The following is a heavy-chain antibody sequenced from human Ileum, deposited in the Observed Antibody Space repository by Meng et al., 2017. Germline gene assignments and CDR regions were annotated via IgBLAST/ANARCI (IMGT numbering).Heavy chain of an antibody. J-gene: IGHJ4*02. V-gene: IGHV6-1*01. CDR1: GGSVSSNIAA. Sequence: QVQLQRSGPGLVKPAQSLSLTCAVSGGSVSSNIAAWKWIRQSPLRGLEWLGRTYYRSKWYSEYAVSVKSRISITPDTSKNQFSLQMNSVTPEDTAVYYCASGSGSLDYWGPGTLVTVSS. D-gene: IGHD3-3*01. CDR3: ASGSGSLDY. CDR2: TYYRSKWYS.